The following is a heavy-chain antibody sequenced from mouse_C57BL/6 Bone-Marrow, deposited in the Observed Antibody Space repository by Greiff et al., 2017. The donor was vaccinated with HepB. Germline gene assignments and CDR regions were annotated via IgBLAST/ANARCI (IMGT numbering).Heavy chain of an antibody. CDR2: IHPNSGST. CDR1: GYTFTSYW. D-gene: IGHD2-5*01. V-gene: IGHV1-64*01. CDR3: ARSYSIYWYFDV. J-gene: IGHJ1*03. Sequence: QVQLQQPGAELVKPGASVKLSCKASGYTFTSYWMHWVKQRPGQGLEWIGMIHPNSGSTNYNEKFKSKATLTVDKSSSTAYMQLSSLTSEDSAVYDCARSYSIYWYFDVWGTGTTVTVSS.